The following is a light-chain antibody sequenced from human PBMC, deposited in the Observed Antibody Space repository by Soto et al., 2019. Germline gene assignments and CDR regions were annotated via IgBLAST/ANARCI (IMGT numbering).Light chain of an antibody. CDR3: QHYNSYSEG. V-gene: IGKV3D-15*03. Sequence: IVLGQSPAARAVAAGVRATLFCRASQRVSGNLAWYQQKPGQAPRPRMYGASIRATGFPDRFSGSGSGTEFILTISILQPDDFATYYCQHYNSYSEGFGQGTKVDIK. CDR1: QRVSGN. CDR2: GAS. J-gene: IGKJ1*01.